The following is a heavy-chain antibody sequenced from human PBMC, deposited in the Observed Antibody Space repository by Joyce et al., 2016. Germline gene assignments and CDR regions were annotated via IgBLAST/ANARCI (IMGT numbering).Heavy chain of an antibody. V-gene: IGHV4-34*01. CDR2: IKDSGKT. CDR1: GGSLSGYY. CDR3: ARGPGFPTGLGAVVKTGWFDS. J-gene: IGHJ5*01. Sequence: QVQLQEGGAGLLQPSETLSLTCAVSGGSLSGYYWNWIRQSPGRGLEWLAEIKDSGKTTYSPSLQSRLVISVDTSKNQFSLRLNSLTAADTAVYFCARGPGFPTGLGAVVKTGWFDSWGHGTLVTVSS. D-gene: IGHD1-26*01.